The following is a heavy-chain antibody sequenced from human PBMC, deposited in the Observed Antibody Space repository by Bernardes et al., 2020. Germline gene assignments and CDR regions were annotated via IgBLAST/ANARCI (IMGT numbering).Heavy chain of an antibody. V-gene: IGHV4-61*01. CDR3: ARGHQDYDFWSGYTDNSNFFDP. Sequence: SETLSLTCTVSGGSVSSGSYYWSWIRQPPGKGLEWIGYIYYSGSTNYNHSLKSRVTISVDTSKNQFSLKLSAVTAADTSVYYCARGHQDYDFWSGYTDNSNFFDPCGQDTLVTVST. D-gene: IGHD3-3*01. CDR1: GGSVSSGSYY. J-gene: IGHJ5*02. CDR2: IYYSGST.